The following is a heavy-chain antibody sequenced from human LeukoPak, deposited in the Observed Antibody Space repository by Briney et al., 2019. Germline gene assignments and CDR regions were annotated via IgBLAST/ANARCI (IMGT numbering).Heavy chain of an antibody. CDR1: GFLFTNAW. V-gene: IGHV3-15*01. CDR3: TTGITIFGTNWFDP. Sequence: GESLRLSCVGSGFLFTNAWMNWVRQTPGKGLEWFGRIKSNIDGGTTDYAASEKGRFTISRDDSKSTLYLQMNNLKIEDTAVYYCTTGITIFGTNWFDPWGQGTLVTVSS. J-gene: IGHJ5*02. D-gene: IGHD3-3*01. CDR2: IKSNIDGGTT.